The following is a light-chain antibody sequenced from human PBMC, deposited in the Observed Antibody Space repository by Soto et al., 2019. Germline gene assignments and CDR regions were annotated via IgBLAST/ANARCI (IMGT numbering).Light chain of an antibody. J-gene: IGKJ4*01. CDR1: QDISSY. CDR2: AAS. Sequence: DIQMTQSPSSLSASVGDRVTISCRASQDISSYLAWFHQKPGKAPKSLIFAASRLQGGVPSRFGGSGSGTDFTLTITSLQPEDFATYYCHQYDLYPLTFGGGTRVEI. CDR3: HQYDLYPLT. V-gene: IGKV1-16*01.